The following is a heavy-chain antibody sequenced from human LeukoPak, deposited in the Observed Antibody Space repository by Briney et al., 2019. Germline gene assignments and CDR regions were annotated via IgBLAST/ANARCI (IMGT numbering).Heavy chain of an antibody. CDR2: ISYSGST. V-gene: IGHV4-59*01. CDR3: ARHPGIGSSSLYFDY. CDR1: DTSISSYY. J-gene: IGHJ4*02. Sequence: PSETLSLTCSVSDTSISSYYWRWIRQPPGKGLEWIGYISYSGSTNYDPSLKSRVTMSVDTSKNQFSLRLTSVTAADTAVYYCARHPGIGSSSLYFDYWGQGTLVTVSS. D-gene: IGHD6-6*01.